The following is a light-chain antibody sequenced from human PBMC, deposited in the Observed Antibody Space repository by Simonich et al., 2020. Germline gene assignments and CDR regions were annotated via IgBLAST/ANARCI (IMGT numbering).Light chain of an antibody. V-gene: IGKV3-15*01. CDR3: QQYYSTPT. Sequence: EIVMTQSPATLSVSPGERATLSCRASQSGSSNLAWYQQQPGQAPRLLIYGASTRATGIPARFSGSGSGTDFTLTISSLQAEDVAVYYCQQYYSTPTFGQGTRLEIK. J-gene: IGKJ5*01. CDR1: QSGSSN. CDR2: GAS.